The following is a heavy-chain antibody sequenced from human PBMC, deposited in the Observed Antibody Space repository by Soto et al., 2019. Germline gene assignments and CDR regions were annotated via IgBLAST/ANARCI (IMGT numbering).Heavy chain of an antibody. CDR2: IKQDGSEK. Sequence: EVQLVESGGGLVQPGGSLRLSCAASGFTFSSYWMSWVRQAPGKGLEWVATIKQDGSEKYYVDSVKGRFTISRDNAKTPLYLQMNSLRAEDTGVYYCARGVDIVATILVNYYGMDVWGQGTTVTVSS. D-gene: IGHD5-12*01. CDR1: GFTFSSYW. J-gene: IGHJ6*02. V-gene: IGHV3-7*03. CDR3: ARGVDIVATILVNYYGMDV.